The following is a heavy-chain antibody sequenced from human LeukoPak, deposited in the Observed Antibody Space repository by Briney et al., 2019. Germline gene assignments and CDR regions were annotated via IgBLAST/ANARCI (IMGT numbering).Heavy chain of an antibody. Sequence: GASVKVSCKASGYTFTSYGISWVRQAPGQGLEWMGWISAYSVNTNYAQKLQGRVTMTTDTSTSTAYMELRSLRSDDTAAYYCARSGYCSGGSCYSGVFDIWGQGTMVTVSS. CDR2: ISAYSVNT. D-gene: IGHD2-15*01. J-gene: IGHJ3*02. CDR3: ARSGYCSGGSCYSGVFDI. V-gene: IGHV1-18*01. CDR1: GYTFTSYG.